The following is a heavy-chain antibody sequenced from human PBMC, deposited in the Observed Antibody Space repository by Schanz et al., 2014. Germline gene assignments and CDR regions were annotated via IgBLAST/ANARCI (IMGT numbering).Heavy chain of an antibody. CDR1: GFTFSSYA. CDR3: AKGGQWLIYFDN. V-gene: IGHV3-23*01. CDR2: LSGSGGNT. Sequence: EVQLLESGGGLVQPGGSLRLSCAASGFTFSSYAMSWVRQAPGKGLEWVSALSGSGGNTYYADSVKGRFTISRDNSRNTLSLQMNSLRAEDTAVYYCAKGGQWLIYFDNWGQGTLVTVAS. J-gene: IGHJ4*02. D-gene: IGHD6-19*01.